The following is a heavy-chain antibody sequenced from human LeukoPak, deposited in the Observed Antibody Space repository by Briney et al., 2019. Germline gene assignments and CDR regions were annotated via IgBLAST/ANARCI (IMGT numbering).Heavy chain of an antibody. D-gene: IGHD3-3*01. CDR2: IKQDGSEK. Sequence: GGSLRLSCAASGFSFSAYWMTWVRQAPGKGLEWVANIKQDGSEKYYVDSVKGRFTISRDNAKNSLYLQMNSLRAEDTAVYYCARDQDDFWSGYYSAAFDIWGQGTMVTVSS. CDR1: GFSFSAYW. V-gene: IGHV3-7*01. J-gene: IGHJ3*02. CDR3: ARDQDDFWSGYYSAAFDI.